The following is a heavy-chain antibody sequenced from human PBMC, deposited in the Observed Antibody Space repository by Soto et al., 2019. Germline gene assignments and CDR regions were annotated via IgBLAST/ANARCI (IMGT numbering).Heavy chain of an antibody. D-gene: IGHD2-2*01. CDR1: GGSISSGDYY. V-gene: IGHV4-31*03. J-gene: IGHJ5*02. CDR2: IYYSGTT. CDR3: ARGGRDIVVVPAAIRFDP. Sequence: QVQLQESGPGLVKPSQTLSLTCTVSGGSISSGDYYWSWIRQHPGKGLEWIGYIYYSGTTYYKPSLKSRVTISLDTSKNQFSLKLSSVTAADTAVYYCARGGRDIVVVPAAIRFDPWGQGTLVTVSS.